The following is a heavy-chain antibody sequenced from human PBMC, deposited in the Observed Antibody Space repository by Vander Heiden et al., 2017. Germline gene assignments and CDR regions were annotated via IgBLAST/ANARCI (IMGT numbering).Heavy chain of an antibody. Sequence: EVQLVESAGGLVKPGGSLRLSCAASGFTFSNAWMSWVRQAPGKGLEWVGRIKSKADGGTTDYAAPVKGRFTISRDDSKNTFYLQMNSLETEDTAVYYCTTDRRVDDSTGDYYGPQFDQWGQGTLVTVSS. D-gene: IGHD3-22*01. CDR1: GFTFSNAW. V-gene: IGHV3-15*01. J-gene: IGHJ4*02. CDR2: IKSKADGGTT. CDR3: TTDRRVDDSTGDYYGPQFDQ.